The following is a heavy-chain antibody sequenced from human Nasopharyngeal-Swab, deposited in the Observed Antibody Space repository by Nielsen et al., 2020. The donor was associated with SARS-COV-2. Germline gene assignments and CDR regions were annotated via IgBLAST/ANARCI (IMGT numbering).Heavy chain of an antibody. Sequence: ASVKVSCKASGYSFRSYGINWVRQAPGQGLEWMGWIGTYNGNANPAQKFQGRVTMTTDTSTNTAYMELRGLRSDDTAVYYCARDYEDSGRWGDFDYWGQGTRVTVSS. D-gene: IGHD5-12*01. J-gene: IGHJ4*02. V-gene: IGHV1-18*01. CDR1: GYSFRSYG. CDR2: IGTYNGNA. CDR3: ARDYEDSGRWGDFDY.